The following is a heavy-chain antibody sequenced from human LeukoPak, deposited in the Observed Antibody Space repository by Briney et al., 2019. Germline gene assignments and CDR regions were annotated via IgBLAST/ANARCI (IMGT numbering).Heavy chain of an antibody. CDR2: INPNSGGT. V-gene: IGHV1-2*02. CDR1: GYTFTGYY. Sequence: ASVKVSCKASGYTFTGYYMHWVRQAPGQGLEWMGWINPNSGGTNYAQKFQGRVTMTRDTSISTAYMELSRLRSGDTAVYYCARVERVSSGWYPHAFDIWGQGTMVTVSS. J-gene: IGHJ3*02. D-gene: IGHD6-19*01. CDR3: ARVERVSSGWYPHAFDI.